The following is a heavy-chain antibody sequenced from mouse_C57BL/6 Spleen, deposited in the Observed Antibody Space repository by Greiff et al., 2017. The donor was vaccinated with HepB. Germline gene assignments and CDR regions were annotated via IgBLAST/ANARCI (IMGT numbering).Heavy chain of an antibody. Sequence: EVKVVESGGGLVKPGGSLKLSCAASGFTFSDYGMHWVRQAPEKGLEWVAYISSGSSTIYYADTVKGRFTISRDNAKNTLFLQMTSLRSEDTAMYYCARPRDYYGSTDFDYWGQGTTLTVSS. CDR1: GFTFSDYG. CDR3: ARPRDYYGSTDFDY. J-gene: IGHJ2*01. D-gene: IGHD1-1*01. V-gene: IGHV5-17*01. CDR2: ISSGSSTI.